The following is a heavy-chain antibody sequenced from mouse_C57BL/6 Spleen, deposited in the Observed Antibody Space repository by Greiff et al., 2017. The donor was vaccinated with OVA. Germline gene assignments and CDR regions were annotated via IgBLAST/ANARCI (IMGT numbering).Heavy chain of an antibody. Sequence: QVQLQQSGAELVKPGASVKMSCKASGYTFTSYWITWVKQRPGQGLEWIGDIYPGSGSTNYNEKFKSKATLTVDTSSSTAYMQLSSLTSEDSAVYYCARDLAYYSKDYWGQGTTLTVSS. CDR3: ARDLAYYSKDY. CDR2: IYPGSGST. D-gene: IGHD2-5*01. CDR1: GYTFTSYW. J-gene: IGHJ2*01. V-gene: IGHV1-55*01.